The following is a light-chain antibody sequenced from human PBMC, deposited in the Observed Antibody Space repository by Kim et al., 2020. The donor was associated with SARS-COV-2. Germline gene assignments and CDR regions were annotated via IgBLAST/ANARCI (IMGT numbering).Light chain of an antibody. CDR1: RGVTSNY. Sequence: SPGEKATPSCRASRGVTSNYLAWYQQKPGQAPRLLIYIASSRATGIPDRFSGSGSGTEFTLTISRLEPEDFAVYYCHQYGSPPSTFGQGTRLEIK. V-gene: IGKV3-20*01. J-gene: IGKJ5*01. CDR2: IAS. CDR3: HQYGSPPST.